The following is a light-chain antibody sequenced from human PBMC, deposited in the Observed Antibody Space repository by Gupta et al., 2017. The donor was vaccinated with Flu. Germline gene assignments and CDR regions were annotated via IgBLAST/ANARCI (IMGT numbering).Light chain of an antibody. CDR1: NIGSKS. V-gene: IGLV3-21*02. Sequence: SYVLSQPPSVSVAPGQTARITCGGDNIGSKSVHWYQQRPGLAPVLVVYDDYNRPSGTPDRLSGSESGHTATLTISRVEAGDEADYYCQVWDSNKVILGGGTKLTVL. CDR3: QVWDSNKVI. CDR2: DDY. J-gene: IGLJ2*01.